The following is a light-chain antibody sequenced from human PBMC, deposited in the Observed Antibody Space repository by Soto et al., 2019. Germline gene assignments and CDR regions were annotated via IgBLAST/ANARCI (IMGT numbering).Light chain of an antibody. CDR3: QQYSTYYRT. Sequence: DIQMTQSPSTLSVSVGERVTITCRASQSISSWLAWYQQKPGKAPKLLIYKASSLESGVPSRFSGSGSGTEFTLTISSLQPDDFATYYCQQYSTYYRTFGQGTKVEIK. CDR1: QSISSW. J-gene: IGKJ1*01. CDR2: KAS. V-gene: IGKV1-5*03.